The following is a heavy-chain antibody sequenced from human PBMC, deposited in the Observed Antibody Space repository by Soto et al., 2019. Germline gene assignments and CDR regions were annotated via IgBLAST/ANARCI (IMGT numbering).Heavy chain of an antibody. V-gene: IGHV3-30-3*01. CDR3: ARDLIGYYYGMDV. D-gene: IGHD3-9*01. J-gene: IGHJ6*02. CDR2: ISYDGSNK. CDR1: GFSFNSNA. Sequence: GGSLRLSCTASGFSFNSNAMTWVRQAPGKGLEWVAVISYDGSNKYYADSVKGRFTISRDNSKNTLYLQMNSLRAEDTAVYYCARDLIGYYYGMDVWGQGTTVTVSS.